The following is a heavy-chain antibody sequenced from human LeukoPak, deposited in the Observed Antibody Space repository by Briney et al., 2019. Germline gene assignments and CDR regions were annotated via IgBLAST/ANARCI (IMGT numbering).Heavy chain of an antibody. V-gene: IGHV3-30-3*01. Sequence: GRSLRLSCAASGFIFSSYAMHWVRQAPGKGLEWVAVISFGGSNKYYADSVKGRFTMSRDNSKNTLYLQMNSLRAEDTAVYYCARGVDDSGYETPDYWGQGTLVTVSS. CDR2: ISFGGSNK. CDR1: GFIFSSYA. CDR3: ARGVDDSGYETPDY. D-gene: IGHD5-12*01. J-gene: IGHJ4*02.